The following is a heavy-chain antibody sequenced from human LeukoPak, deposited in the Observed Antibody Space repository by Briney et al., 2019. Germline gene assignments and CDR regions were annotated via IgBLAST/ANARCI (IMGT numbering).Heavy chain of an antibody. CDR1: GVSISSYF. Sequence: PSETLSLTCTVSGVSISSYFWSWIRQPPGKGLEGIGHTYYGGGTNYNPSLQSRVTISVDTSKSQLSLRLRSVTAADTAVYYCARVGWATTVFGDFDGPADWFDPWGQGTLVTVSS. D-gene: IGHD3-10*02. J-gene: IGHJ5*02. V-gene: IGHV4-59*01. CDR2: TYYGGGT. CDR3: ARVGWATTVFGDFDGPADWFDP.